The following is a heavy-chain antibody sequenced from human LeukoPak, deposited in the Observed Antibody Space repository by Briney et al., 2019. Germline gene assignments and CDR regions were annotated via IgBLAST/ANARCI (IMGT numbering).Heavy chain of an antibody. CDR3: ARHLGYYYGSGSYQFDY. CDR2: IYYSGST. Sequence: PSETLSLTCTVSGGSISSYYWSWIRQPPGKALEWIGYIYYSGSTNYNPSLKSRVTISVDTSKNQFSLKLSSVTAADTAVYYCARHLGYYYGSGSYQFDYWGQGTLVTVSS. CDR1: GGSISSYY. D-gene: IGHD3-10*01. J-gene: IGHJ4*02. V-gene: IGHV4-59*08.